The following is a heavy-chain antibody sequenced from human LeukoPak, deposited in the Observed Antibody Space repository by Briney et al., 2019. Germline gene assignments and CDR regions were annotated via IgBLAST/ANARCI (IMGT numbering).Heavy chain of an antibody. CDR3: ARAYDSSGCYLGYYFDY. Sequence: EASVKVSCKASGYTFTSYYMHWVRQAPGQGLEWMGIINPSGGSTSYAQKFQGGVTMTRDTSTSTVYMELSSLRSEDTAVYYCARAYDSSGCYLGYYFDYWGQGTLVTVSS. J-gene: IGHJ4*02. V-gene: IGHV1-46*01. D-gene: IGHD3-22*01. CDR1: GYTFTSYY. CDR2: INPSGGST.